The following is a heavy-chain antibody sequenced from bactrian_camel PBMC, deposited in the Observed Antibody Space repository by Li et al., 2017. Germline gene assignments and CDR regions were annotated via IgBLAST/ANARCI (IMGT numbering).Heavy chain of an antibody. CDR3: AKDTSSGSWYGRPFGY. CDR2: IDADGTVR. J-gene: IGHJ6*01. CDR1: GYRYSSYC. V-gene: IGHV3S1*01. D-gene: IGHD6*01. Sequence: VQLVESGGGSVQAGGSLRLSCVASGYRYSSYCMGWFRQAPGKEREWVAAIDADGTVRYADSVKGRFTISKDNAKNTLYLQLNSLQTEDTAMYYCAKDTSSGSWYGRPFGYWGQGTQVTVS.